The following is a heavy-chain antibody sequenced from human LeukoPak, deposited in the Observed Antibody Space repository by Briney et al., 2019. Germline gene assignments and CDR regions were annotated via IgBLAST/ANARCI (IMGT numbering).Heavy chain of an antibody. CDR1: GGSISSGGYY. CDR2: IYYSGST. CDR3: ARTANNSGFDP. D-gene: IGHD1-1*01. J-gene: IGHJ5*02. Sequence: SETLSLTCTVSGGSISSGGYYWSRIREHPGKGLEWIGYIYYSGSTHYNPSLKSRVTRAVDTSKSQSSLRVTSVAPADTAVYYCARTANNSGFDPWGQGTLVTVSS. V-gene: IGHV4-31*03.